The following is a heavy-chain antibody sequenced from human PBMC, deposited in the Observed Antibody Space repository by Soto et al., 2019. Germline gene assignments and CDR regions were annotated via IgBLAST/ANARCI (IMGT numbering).Heavy chain of an antibody. CDR2: IGTTGDT. V-gene: IGHV3-13*04. CDR3: ARAIGPTLFDY. Sequence: EVQLVESGGGLVQPGGSLRLCCSASGFTFSSYDMHWVRQGTGKGLEWVSAIGTTGDTYYAGSVKGRFTISRENAKNSLYLQMTSLRAGDTAIYFCARAIGPTLFDYWGQGTLVTVSS. D-gene: IGHD1-1*01. CDR1: GFTFSSYD. J-gene: IGHJ4*02.